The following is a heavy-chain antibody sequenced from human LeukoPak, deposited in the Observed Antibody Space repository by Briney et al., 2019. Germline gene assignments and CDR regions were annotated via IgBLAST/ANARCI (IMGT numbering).Heavy chain of an antibody. CDR3: ARDTVDVWSGYYHSGMDV. V-gene: IGHV3-33*01. J-gene: IGHJ6*02. Sequence: HPGGSLRLSCAASGFTFSSYGMHWVRQAPGKGLEWVAVIWYDGSNKYYADSVKGRFTISRDNSKNTLYLQMNSLRAEDTAVYYCARDTVDVWSGYYHSGMDVWGQGTTVTVSS. CDR2: IWYDGSNK. CDR1: GFTFSSYG. D-gene: IGHD3-3*01.